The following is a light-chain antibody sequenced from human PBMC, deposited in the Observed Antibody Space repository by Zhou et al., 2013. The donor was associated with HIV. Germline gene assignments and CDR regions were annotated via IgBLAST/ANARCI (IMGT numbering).Light chain of an antibody. CDR1: QGISTW. CDR3: QQYGSSPVT. Sequence: DIRMTQSPSSVSASVGDRVTITCRASQGISTWLSWYQHKPGKAPKLLIYAASRLQSGVPSRFSGSGSGTDFTLTISRLEPEDFAVYYCQQYGSSPVTFGGGTKVEIK. J-gene: IGKJ4*01. V-gene: IGKV1-12*01. CDR2: AAS.